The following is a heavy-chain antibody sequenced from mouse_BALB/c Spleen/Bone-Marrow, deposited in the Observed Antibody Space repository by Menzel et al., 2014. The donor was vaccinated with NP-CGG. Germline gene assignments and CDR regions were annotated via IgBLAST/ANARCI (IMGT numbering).Heavy chain of an antibody. J-gene: IGHJ4*01. CDR2: IDPANGNT. Sequence: EVQLQESGAELVKPGASVKLSCTASGFNIKDTYMHWVKQRPEQGLEWIGRIDPANGNTKYDPKFQGKATITADTSSNTAYLQRSSLTSEDTAVYYCARWEYYAMDYWGRGASVTVSS. D-gene: IGHD4-1*01. CDR1: GFNIKDTY. CDR3: ARWEYYAMDY. V-gene: IGHV14-3*02.